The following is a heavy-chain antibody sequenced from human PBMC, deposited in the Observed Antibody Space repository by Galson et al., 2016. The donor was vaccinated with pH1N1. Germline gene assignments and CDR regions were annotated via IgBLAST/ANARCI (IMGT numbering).Heavy chain of an antibody. J-gene: IGHJ5*01. V-gene: IGHV4-31*03. CDR3: ARNAWDGSGLNYFDS. Sequence: TLSLTCSVSGASVRSGGQYWTWIRQVPGKGLEWIGFIYYIGSTGYNPSLKSRVSMSLDMSKKQFSLTLRSVTAAETAVYYCARNAWDGSGLNYFDSWGQGILVTVSS. CDR1: GASVRSGGQY. CDR2: IYYIGST. D-gene: IGHD3-22*01.